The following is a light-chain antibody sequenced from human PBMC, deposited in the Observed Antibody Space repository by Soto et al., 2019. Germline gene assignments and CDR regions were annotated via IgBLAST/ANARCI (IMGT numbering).Light chain of an antibody. CDR2: GNT. CDR3: QSYDDSLSVHYV. J-gene: IGLJ1*01. CDR1: SSNIGSTYD. V-gene: IGLV1-40*01. Sequence: QAVVTQPPSVSGAPGQRVTISCTGSSSNIGSTYDVQWYQQLPGTAPQLLLHGNTNGPSGVPDRFSASKSGTSASLAITGLQADDEADYYCQSYDDSLSVHYVFGTGTKLTVL.